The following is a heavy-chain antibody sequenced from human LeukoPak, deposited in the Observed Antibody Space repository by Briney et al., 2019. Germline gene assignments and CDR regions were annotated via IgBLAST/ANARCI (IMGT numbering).Heavy chain of an antibody. V-gene: IGHV4-59*01. CDR2: IYYSGST. Sequence: SGTLSLTCTVSGGSISSYYWSWIRQPPGKGLEWIGYIYYSGSTNYNPSLKSRVTISVDTSKNQFSLKLSSVTAADTAVYYCARDSSGAFDLWGRGTLVTVSS. J-gene: IGHJ2*01. CDR1: GGSISSYY. CDR3: ARDSSGAFDL. D-gene: IGHD2-8*02.